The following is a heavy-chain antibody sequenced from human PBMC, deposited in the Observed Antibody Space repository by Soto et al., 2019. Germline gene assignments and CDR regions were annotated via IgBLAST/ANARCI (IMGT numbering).Heavy chain of an antibody. Sequence: EVLLVESGGGLVQPGRSLRLSCAASGFTFDDYAMHWVRQAPGKGLEWVSGITWNSDSTGYADSVKGRFTISRDNAKNALYLQMNSLRPEDTALYYSAKLVVGNAYWGQGTLVTVSS. CDR3: AKLVVGNAY. D-gene: IGHD2-21*01. CDR2: ITWNSDST. V-gene: IGHV3-9*01. CDR1: GFTFDDYA. J-gene: IGHJ1*01.